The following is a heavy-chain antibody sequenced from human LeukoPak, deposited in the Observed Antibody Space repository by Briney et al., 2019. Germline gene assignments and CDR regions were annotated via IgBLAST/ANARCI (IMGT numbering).Heavy chain of an antibody. D-gene: IGHD5-12*01. V-gene: IGHV4-39*07. Sequence: DPSETLSLTCTVSGGSISSGGYYWSWIRQPPGKGLEWIGEINHSGSTKYNPSLKSRVTISVDTSTKQFFLRLTSVTAADTAVYYCACHAVRYSAYDREEDAFDIWGQGTMVTVSS. J-gene: IGHJ3*02. CDR2: INHSGST. CDR3: ACHAVRYSAYDREEDAFDI. CDR1: GGSISSGGYY.